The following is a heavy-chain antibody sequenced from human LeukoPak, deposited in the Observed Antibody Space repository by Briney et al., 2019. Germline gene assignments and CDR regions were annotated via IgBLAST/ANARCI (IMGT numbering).Heavy chain of an antibody. CDR2: ST. D-gene: IGHD3-10*01. J-gene: IGHJ4*02. V-gene: IGHV3-64D*06. Sequence: STYYADSVKGRFTISRDNSKNTLYLQMSSLRNEDTALYYCVKDGSGSYYTYYFDYWGQGTLVTVSS. CDR3: VKDGSGSYYTYYFDY.